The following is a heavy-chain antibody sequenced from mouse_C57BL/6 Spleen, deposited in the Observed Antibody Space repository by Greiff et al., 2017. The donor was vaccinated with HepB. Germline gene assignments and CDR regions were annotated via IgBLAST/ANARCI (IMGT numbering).Heavy chain of an antibody. V-gene: IGHV1-52*01. CDR1: GYTFTSYW. D-gene: IGHD4-1*01. CDR2: IDPSDSET. CDR3: ARRWDGDYFDY. Sequence: VQLQQPGAELVRPGSSVKLSCKASGYTFTSYWMHWVKQRPIQGLEWIGNIDPSDSETHYNQKFKDKATLTVDKSSSTAYMQLSSLTSEDSAVYYCARRWDGDYFDYWGQGTTLTVSS. J-gene: IGHJ2*01.